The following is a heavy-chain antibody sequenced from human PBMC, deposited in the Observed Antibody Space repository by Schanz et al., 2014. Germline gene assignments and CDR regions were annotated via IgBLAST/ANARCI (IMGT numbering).Heavy chain of an antibody. CDR2: IYYSGST. CDR3: ARRITGTHHNPYYHGMDV. D-gene: IGHD1-20*01. V-gene: IGHV4-31*11. CDR1: GGSISSGGYY. Sequence: QVQLQESGPGLVKPSGTLSLTCAVSGGSISSGGYYWSWIRQHPGKGLEWIGYIYYSGSTYYNPSLKSRVTISVDTSKNQFSLKLSSVTAADTAVYYCARRITGTHHNPYYHGMDVWGQGTTVTVSS. J-gene: IGHJ6*02.